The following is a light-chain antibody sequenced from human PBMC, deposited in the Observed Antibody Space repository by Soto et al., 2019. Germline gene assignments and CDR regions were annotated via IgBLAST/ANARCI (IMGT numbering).Light chain of an antibody. CDR3: QQNYSTPLFT. CDR1: QSISTY. Sequence: DIQMTQSPSSLSASVGDRVTITCRASQSISTYLNWYQQKPGKAPKLLIYAASSLQSGVPSRFSGSGSGTDFTLTISSLQPEDVATYYCQQNYSTPLFTFGPGTKVDIK. CDR2: AAS. J-gene: IGKJ3*01. V-gene: IGKV1-39*01.